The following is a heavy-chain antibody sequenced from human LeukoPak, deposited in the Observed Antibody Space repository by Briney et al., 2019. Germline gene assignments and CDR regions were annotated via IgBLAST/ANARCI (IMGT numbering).Heavy chain of an antibody. V-gene: IGHV1-18*04. CDR3: ARSGYYFVGFDY. CDR1: GYSFTEYG. D-gene: IGHD3-22*01. CDR2: ISAYNGNT. Sequence: ASVKASCKASGYSFTEYGINWVRQAPGQGLEWMGWISAYNGNTNFAPKFQDRVIMTTDTSTSTAYMELRSLRSDDTAVYFCARSGYYFVGFDYWGQGTLVTVSS. J-gene: IGHJ4*02.